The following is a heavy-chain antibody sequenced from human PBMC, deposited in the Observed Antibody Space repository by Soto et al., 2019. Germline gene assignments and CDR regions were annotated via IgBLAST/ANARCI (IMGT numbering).Heavy chain of an antibody. Sequence: EVQLVESGGGLVQPGGSLRLSCAATGFTVSSDFMYWVRQAPGKGLEWVTTIYSGDNIYYTDSVKGRFTISRDNSKNTLYLQMNSLRAEDTAVYHCAKRGEWGQGTLVTVSS. D-gene: IGHD2-21*01. J-gene: IGHJ4*02. CDR2: IYSGDNI. CDR1: GFTVSSDF. CDR3: AKRGE. V-gene: IGHV3-66*01.